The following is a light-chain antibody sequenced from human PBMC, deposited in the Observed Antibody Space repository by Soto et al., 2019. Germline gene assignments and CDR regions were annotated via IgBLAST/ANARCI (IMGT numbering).Light chain of an antibody. Sequence: ALTQPPSASGSPGQSVTISCTGAHSDFGGYNYVSWYQQHPGKAPKLMIFEVNKRPSGVPDRFSGSKFGNTASLTVSGLQAEDEADYYCSSYAGSNNVVFGGGTKLTVL. CDR1: HSDFGGYNY. J-gene: IGLJ2*01. CDR2: EVN. CDR3: SSYAGSNNVV. V-gene: IGLV2-8*01.